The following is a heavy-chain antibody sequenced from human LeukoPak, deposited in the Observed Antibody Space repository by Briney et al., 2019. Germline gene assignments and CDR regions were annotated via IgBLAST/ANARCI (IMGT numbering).Heavy chain of an antibody. J-gene: IGHJ4*02. CDR1: GYTFTGYY. CDR2: INPNSGGT. V-gene: IGHV1-2*06. CDR3: ARAPYGSGSYYKGDY. Sequence: ASVKVSCKASGYTFTGYYMHWVRQAPGQGLEWMGRINPNSGGTSYAQKFQGRVTMTRDTSISTAYMELSRLRSDYTAVYYCARAPYGSGSYYKGDYWGQGTLVTVSS. D-gene: IGHD3-10*01.